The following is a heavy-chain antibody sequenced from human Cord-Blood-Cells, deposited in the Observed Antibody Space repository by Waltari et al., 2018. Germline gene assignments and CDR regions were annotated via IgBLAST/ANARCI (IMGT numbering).Heavy chain of an antibody. CDR2: IWDDGSNK. Sequence: QVQLVESGGGVVQPGRSLRLSCAASGFTFSSYGMHWVRQAPGKGREGVAVIWDDGSNKYYADSVKGRFTIARDNSKNTLCLQMNSLRAEDTAVYYGARDGLGYWGQGTLVTVSS. CDR1: GFTFSSYG. J-gene: IGHJ4*02. CDR3: ARDGLGY. V-gene: IGHV3-33*01.